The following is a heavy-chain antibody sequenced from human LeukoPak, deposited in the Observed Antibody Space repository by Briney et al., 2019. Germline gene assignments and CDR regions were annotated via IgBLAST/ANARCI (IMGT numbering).Heavy chain of an antibody. CDR3: VKEIRRNYFYGMDV. CDR1: GFSFSNSD. CDR2: IRYDGSNK. V-gene: IGHV3-30*02. J-gene: IGHJ6*02. Sequence: PGGSLRLSCAASGFSFSNSDMHWVRQAPGKGLEWVAFIRYDGSNKYYEDSVKGRLTISRDNAKNTLFLRMYSLRPEDTAVYYCVKEIRRNYFYGMDVWGQGISVTVSS.